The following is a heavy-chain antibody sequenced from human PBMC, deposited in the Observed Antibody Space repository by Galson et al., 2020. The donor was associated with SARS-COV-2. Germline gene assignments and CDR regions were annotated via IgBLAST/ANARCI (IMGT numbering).Heavy chain of an antibody. CDR3: RQDRFPAGYFAWLIMMGPIDY. V-gene: IGHV3-23*01. J-gene: IGHJ4*02. D-gene: IGHD3-9*01. CDR1: GFTFSSYA. Sequence: GGSLRLSCAAPGFTFSSYAMSWYRQAPGKGLEWVSAISGSGATTYYADSVQGRFTISRDTSKNTVYLQMNSLRVEAPALYYWRQDRFPAGYFAWLIMMGPIDYWGQGTLVTVSS. CDR2: ISGSGATT.